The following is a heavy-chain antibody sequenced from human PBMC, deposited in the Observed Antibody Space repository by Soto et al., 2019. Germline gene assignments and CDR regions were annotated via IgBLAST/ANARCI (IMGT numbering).Heavy chain of an antibody. CDR1: GFTFSSYA. CDR2: ISGSGGST. V-gene: IGHV3-23*01. CDR3: ANDGSHPITTYYYYYGMDV. Sequence: GGSLRLSCAASGFTFSSYAMSWVRQAPGKGLEWVSAISGSGGSTYYADSVKGRFTISRDNSKNTLYLQMNSLRAEDTAVYYCANDGSHPITTYYYYYGMDVWGQGTTVTVSS. J-gene: IGHJ6*02. D-gene: IGHD1-1*01.